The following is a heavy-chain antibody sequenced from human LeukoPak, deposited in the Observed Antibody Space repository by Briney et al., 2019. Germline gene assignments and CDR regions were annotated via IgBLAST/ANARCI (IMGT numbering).Heavy chain of an antibody. Sequence: GGSLRLSCAASGFTFRSYSMNWVRQAPGKGLEWVSSINSDSNYIYYADSVQGRFTVSRDNAKNSLYLQMNSLRAEDTAVYYCAVAYYYGSGDAFDIWGQGTKVTVSS. D-gene: IGHD3-10*01. CDR3: AVAYYYGSGDAFDI. J-gene: IGHJ3*02. CDR1: GFTFRSYS. CDR2: INSDSNYI. V-gene: IGHV3-21*01.